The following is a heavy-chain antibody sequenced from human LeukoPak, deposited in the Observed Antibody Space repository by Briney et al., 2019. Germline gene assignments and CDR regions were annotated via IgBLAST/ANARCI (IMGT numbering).Heavy chain of an antibody. J-gene: IGHJ4*02. Sequence: GPSLRLSCAASGFTVNNYWMHWVRQAPGKGLGWVSRSNSDGSSTSYADSVKGRFTVSRDNAKNTLYLQMNSLRAEDTAVFYCARGRGYTGSPVDYWGQGTLVTVSS. CDR1: GFTVNNYW. CDR2: SNSDGSST. CDR3: ARGRGYTGSPVDY. D-gene: IGHD1-26*01. V-gene: IGHV3-74*01.